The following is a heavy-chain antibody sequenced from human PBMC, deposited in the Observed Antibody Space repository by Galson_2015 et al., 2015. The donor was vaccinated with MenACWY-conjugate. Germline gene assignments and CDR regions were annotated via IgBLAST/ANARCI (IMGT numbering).Heavy chain of an antibody. D-gene: IGHD4-23*01. J-gene: IGHJ6*04. CDR1: AFTFSNAY. V-gene: IGHV3-15*01. CDR3: NAHNPDSSGGLLSPFCSVV. Sequence: SLRLSCAGSAFTFSNAYMSWVRQAPGKGLEWVGRIKSQAHGGKIDYAAPVKARFTISRDDSKNTLYLQMNTQEIEDTAFYYWNAHNPDSSGGLLSPFCSVVWGKGPAVITSS. CDR2: IKSQAHGGKI.